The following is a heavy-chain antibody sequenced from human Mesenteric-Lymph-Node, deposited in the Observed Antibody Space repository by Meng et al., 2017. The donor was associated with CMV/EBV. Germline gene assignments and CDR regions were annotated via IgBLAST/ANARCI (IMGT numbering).Heavy chain of an antibody. J-gene: IGHJ3*02. CDR2: IYPGDSDT. Sequence: GESLKISCKGSGYKFSSYWIAWVRQMPGKGLEWMGIIYPGDSDTTYSPSFQGHVTISADKSTSTTYLQWSSLQASDTAMYYCARLLSTGTTLHAFHIWGQGTLVTVSS. D-gene: IGHD1-1*01. V-gene: IGHV5-51*01. CDR3: ARLLSTGTTLHAFHI. CDR1: GYKFSSYW.